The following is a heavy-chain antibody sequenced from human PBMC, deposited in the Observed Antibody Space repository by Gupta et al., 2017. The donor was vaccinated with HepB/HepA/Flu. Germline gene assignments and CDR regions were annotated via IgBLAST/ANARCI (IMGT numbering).Heavy chain of an antibody. V-gene: IGHV3-9*01. CDR3: ARAGTYSSSSGYFNY. CDR2: IRWNSGNM. D-gene: IGHD6-6*01. Sequence: EVQLVESGGGLVQPARSLRLSCAASGITFNGYAFNWVRQAPGKGLEWLSGIRWNSGNMAYVDSGKGRFTISRDNAKNSLYLQTHAMRVEDTALYDGARAGTYSSSSGYFNYWGQGTKVTVSS. J-gene: IGHJ4*02. CDR1: GITFNGYA.